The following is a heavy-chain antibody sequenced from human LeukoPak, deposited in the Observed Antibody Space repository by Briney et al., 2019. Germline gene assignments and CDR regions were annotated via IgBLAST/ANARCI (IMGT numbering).Heavy chain of an antibody. V-gene: IGHV3-7*01. CDR2: IKQDGSEK. J-gene: IGHJ4*02. D-gene: IGHD2-2*01. CDR1: GFTFSSYW. CDR3: ARDDCSTTPCYAY. Sequence: SGGSLRLSCAASGFTFSSYWMSWVRQAPGKGLEWVANIKQDGSEKYYVDSVKGRFTISRDISKNTVYLQMNGLKAEDTAVYYCARDDCSTTPCYAYWGQGTLVTVSS.